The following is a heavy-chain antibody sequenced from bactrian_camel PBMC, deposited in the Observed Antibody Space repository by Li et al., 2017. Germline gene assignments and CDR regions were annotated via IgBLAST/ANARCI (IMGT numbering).Heavy chain of an antibody. J-gene: IGHJ4*01. CDR1: GFTFSSYY. V-gene: IGHV3S5*01. Sequence: VQLVESGGGSVQAGGSLRLSCAASGFTFSSYYMIWVRQAPGKGLEWVTGIYSDGSNTYYADSVKGRFAASRDNGKNTAYLQMNNLKPEDTAMYYCAADRLKSLGATWDGPVWNYWGQGTQVTVS. CDR3: AADRLKSLGATWDGPVWNY. D-gene: IGHD4*01. CDR2: IYSDGSNT.